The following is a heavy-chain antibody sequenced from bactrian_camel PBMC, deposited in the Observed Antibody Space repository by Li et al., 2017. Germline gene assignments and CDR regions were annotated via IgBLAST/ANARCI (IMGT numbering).Heavy chain of an antibody. D-gene: IGHD1*01. CDR1: RITFTPYC. CDR2: INRFSDVK. CDR3: AADNRLNIEYSRFYHLRYQS. J-gene: IGHJ4*01. Sequence: VQLVESGGGLVQPGWSLRLSCTPSRITFTPYCMGWFRQPPGKEREGVAVINRFSDVKFYRDRVKDRFTISQDNANNTVYLQMNSLQPEDTAIYYCAADNRLNIEYSRFYHLRYQSWGQGTQVTVS. V-gene: IGHV3S40*01.